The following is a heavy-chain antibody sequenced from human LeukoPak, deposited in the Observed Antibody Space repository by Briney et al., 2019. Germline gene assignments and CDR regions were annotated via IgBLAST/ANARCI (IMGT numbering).Heavy chain of an antibody. D-gene: IGHD2-2*02. J-gene: IGHJ4*02. Sequence: PSETLSLTCTVSGYSISSGYYWGWIRQPPGKGLEWIGSIYHSGSTYYNPSLKSRVTISVDTSKNQFSLKLSSVTAADTAVYYCARVPPYCSSTSCYTPYFDYWGQGTLVTVSS. CDR2: IYHSGST. CDR3: ARVPPYCSSTSCYTPYFDY. V-gene: IGHV4-38-2*02. CDR1: GYSISSGYY.